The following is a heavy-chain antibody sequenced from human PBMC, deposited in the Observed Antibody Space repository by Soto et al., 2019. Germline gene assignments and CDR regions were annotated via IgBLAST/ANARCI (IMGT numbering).Heavy chain of an antibody. V-gene: IGHV3-11*01. D-gene: IGHD6-6*01. Sequence: PWGSLTLSCAASGFTFSDYYMSWIRQAPGKGLEWVSYITSSVSIIYYADSVKGRFTISRDNAKNSLYLQMNSLRAEDTAVYYCARDKGRLVPAEGYWGQGTMVTVSS. CDR1: GFTFSDYY. CDR3: ARDKGRLVPAEGY. J-gene: IGHJ4*01. CDR2: ITSSVSII.